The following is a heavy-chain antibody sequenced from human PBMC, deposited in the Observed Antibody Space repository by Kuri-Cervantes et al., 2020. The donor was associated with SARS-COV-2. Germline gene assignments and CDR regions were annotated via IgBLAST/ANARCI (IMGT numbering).Heavy chain of an antibody. J-gene: IGHJ3*01. Sequence: GESLKISCAASGFTFSSYAMSWVRQPPGKGLEWVSVIVGSGGTTYYADSVKGRFTISRDNSKNTLYLQMNSLRAEDTAVYYCTKIFGRSVRESFDFWGQGTMVTVSS. CDR2: IVGSGGTT. V-gene: IGHV3-23*01. CDR1: GFTFSSYA. CDR3: TKIFGRSVRESFDF. D-gene: IGHD3-10*01.